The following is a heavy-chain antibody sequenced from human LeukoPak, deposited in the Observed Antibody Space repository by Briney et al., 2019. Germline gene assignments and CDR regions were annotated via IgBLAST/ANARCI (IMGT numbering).Heavy chain of an antibody. CDR2: ISKDGSNK. J-gene: IGHJ4*02. CDR3: SRAVGQFDC. V-gene: IGHV3-33*01. D-gene: IGHD2-15*01. CDR1: GLTFSIYG. Sequence: QPGRPLTLSCALSGLTFSIYGVHWVRHAPGKGHKWVAVISKDGSNKYYADSVKGRFTISKDNSKNTLDLQMNSLRTEDMAVYYCSRAVGQFDCWGQGTLVTVSS.